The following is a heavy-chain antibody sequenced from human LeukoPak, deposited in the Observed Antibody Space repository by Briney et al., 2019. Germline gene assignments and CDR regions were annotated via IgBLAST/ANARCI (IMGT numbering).Heavy chain of an antibody. J-gene: IGHJ4*02. V-gene: IGHV3-11*04. D-gene: IGHD3-10*01. CDR2: ISSSGSTI. Sequence: GGSLRLSCAASGFTFSDYYMSWIRQAPGKGLEWVSYISSSGSTIYYADSVKGRFTISRDNAKNSLYLQMNSLRAEDTAVYYCARDLALLWFGELLRQDPPGDLDYWGQGTLVTVSS. CDR1: GFTFSDYY. CDR3: ARDLALLWFGELLRQDPPGDLDY.